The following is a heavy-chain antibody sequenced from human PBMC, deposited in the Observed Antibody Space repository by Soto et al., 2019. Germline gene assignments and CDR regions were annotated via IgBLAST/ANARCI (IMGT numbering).Heavy chain of an antibody. J-gene: IGHJ4*02. D-gene: IGHD2-2*01. Sequence: QVQLHQWGAGLLKPSETLSLTCAVYSGSFSGCYWTWIRQSPEKGLEWLGEADHSGTTYYNPSLKTRVTISVHTPKNQFSLKMSSVTAANSAVYYCARGIGYCSSINCYSYRRLRFDSWGQGTLVTVSS. CDR1: SGSFSGCY. CDR2: ADHSGTT. V-gene: IGHV4-34*01. CDR3: ARGIGYCSSINCYSYRRLRFDS.